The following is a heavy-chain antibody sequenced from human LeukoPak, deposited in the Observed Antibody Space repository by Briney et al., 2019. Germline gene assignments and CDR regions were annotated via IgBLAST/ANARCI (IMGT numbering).Heavy chain of an antibody. CDR2: IIPIFGTA. CDR3: ARVGVGVTSVS. D-gene: IGHD1-26*01. J-gene: IGHJ4*02. Sequence: SVNVSCKASGGTFSSYAISWVRQAPGQGLEWMGGIIPIFGTANYAQKFQGRVTITTDESTSTAYMELSSLRSEDTAVYYCARVGVGVTSVSWGEGDLVSVSS. V-gene: IGHV1-69*05. CDR1: GGTFSSYA.